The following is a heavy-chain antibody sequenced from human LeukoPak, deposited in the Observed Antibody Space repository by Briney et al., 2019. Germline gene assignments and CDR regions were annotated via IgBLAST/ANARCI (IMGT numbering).Heavy chain of an antibody. CDR3: AKDGNRFGELLDY. D-gene: IGHD3-10*01. CDR1: GFTFDDYA. V-gene: IGHV3-9*01. CDR2: ISWNSGNI. J-gene: IGHJ4*02. Sequence: GRSLRLSCAASGFTFDDYAMHWVRQAPGKGLEWVSGISWNSGNIGYADSVKGRFTISRDNAKNSLYLQMNSLRAEDTALYYCAKDGNRFGELLDYWGQGTLVTVSS.